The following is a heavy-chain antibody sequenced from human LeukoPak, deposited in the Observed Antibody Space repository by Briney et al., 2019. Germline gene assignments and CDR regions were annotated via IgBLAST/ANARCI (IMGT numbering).Heavy chain of an antibody. CDR2: FYYSGST. CDR3: ASSTVAAAGTPYDGMDV. J-gene: IGHJ6*02. Sequence: SETLSLTCTVSGGSISSYYWSWIRQPPGKGLEWNGYFYYSGSTNYNPSLKSRVTISVDTSKNQFSLKLSSVTAADTAVYYCASSTVAAAGTPYDGMDVWGQGTTVTV. D-gene: IGHD6-13*01. V-gene: IGHV4-59*01. CDR1: GGSISSYY.